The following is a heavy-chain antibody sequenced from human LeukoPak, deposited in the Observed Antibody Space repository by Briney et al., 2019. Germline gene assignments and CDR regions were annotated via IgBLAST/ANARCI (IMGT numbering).Heavy chain of an antibody. CDR2: INPNSGNT. J-gene: IGHJ4*02. V-gene: IGHV1-8*02. CDR3: ASGRYDSSGYVDY. Sequence: ASVKVSCKASGYTFSAYYIHWVRQAPGQGLEWMGWINPNSGNTGYAQKFQGRVTMTRNTSISTAYMELSSLRSEDTAVYYCASGRYDSSGYVDYWGQGTLVTVSS. D-gene: IGHD3-22*01. CDR1: GYTFSAYY.